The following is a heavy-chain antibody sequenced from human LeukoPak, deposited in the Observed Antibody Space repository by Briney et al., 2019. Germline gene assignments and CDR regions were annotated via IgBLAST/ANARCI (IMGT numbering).Heavy chain of an antibody. D-gene: IGHD6-19*01. Sequence: SETLSLTCTVSGYSISRAYYWTWIRQPPGKGLEWIGKIFHSGSTDYNPSLKSRVTISVDTSKNQFSLKLSSVTAADTAVYYCAREGGGWYGGFDYWGQGTLVTVSS. J-gene: IGHJ4*02. V-gene: IGHV4-38-2*02. CDR1: GYSISRAYY. CDR3: AREGGGWYGGFDY. CDR2: IFHSGST.